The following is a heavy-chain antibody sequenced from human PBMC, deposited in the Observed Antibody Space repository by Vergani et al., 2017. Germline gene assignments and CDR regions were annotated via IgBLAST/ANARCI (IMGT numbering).Heavy chain of an antibody. Sequence: QVQLQQWGAGLLKPSETLSLTCAVYGESFSGYYWSWIRQPPRKGLEWIGEINHSGSTNYNPSLKSRVTIAVDTSKNQFSLKLSSVTAADTAVYYCARGGATVSGFGEPHYYYMDVWGKGTTVTVSS. J-gene: IGHJ6*03. CDR3: ARGGATVSGFGEPHYYYMDV. CDR2: INHSGST. V-gene: IGHV4-34*01. D-gene: IGHD3-10*01. CDR1: GESFSGYY.